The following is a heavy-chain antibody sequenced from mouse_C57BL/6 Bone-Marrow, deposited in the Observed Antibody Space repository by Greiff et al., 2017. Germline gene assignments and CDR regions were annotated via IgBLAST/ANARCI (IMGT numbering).Heavy chain of an antibody. CDR1: GFSLTSYG. Sequence: VQLQESGPGLVAPSQSLSITCTVSGFSLTSYGVSWVRQPPGKGLEWLGVIWGDGSTHYHSALISRLSINKDNSKSHVFLKLNCLLTDDTATNYDAKNYGSSRGYYDVWGTGTTVTVSS. V-gene: IGHV2-3*01. CDR2: IWGDGST. CDR3: AKNYGSSRGYYDV. J-gene: IGHJ1*03. D-gene: IGHD1-1*01.